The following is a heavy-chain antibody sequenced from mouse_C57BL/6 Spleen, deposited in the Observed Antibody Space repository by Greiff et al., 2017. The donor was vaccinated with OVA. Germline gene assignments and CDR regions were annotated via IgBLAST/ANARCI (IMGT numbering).Heavy chain of an antibody. Sequence: QVQLQQSGAELVRPGASVTLSCKASGYTFTDYEMHWVKQTPVHGLEWIGAIAPETGGTAYNQKVKGKAILTAGKSSSTAYMELRSRTSEDSAVYYCTSRPTTVVAGDYWGQGTTLTVSS. D-gene: IGHD1-1*01. J-gene: IGHJ2*01. CDR2: IAPETGGT. V-gene: IGHV1-15*01. CDR3: TSRPTTVVAGDY. CDR1: GYTFTDYE.